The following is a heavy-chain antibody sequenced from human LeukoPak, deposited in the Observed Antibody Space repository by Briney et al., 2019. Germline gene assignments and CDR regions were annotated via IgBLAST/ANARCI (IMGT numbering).Heavy chain of an antibody. Sequence: ASVKVSCKASGYTFTGYYMHWVRQAPGQGLEWMGGINPNSGGTNYAQKFQGRVTMTRDTSISTAYMELSRLRSDDTAVYYCARANRREYQLLFGYWGQGTLVTVSS. V-gene: IGHV1-2*02. CDR2: INPNSGGT. CDR1: GYTFTGYY. J-gene: IGHJ4*02. CDR3: ARANRREYQLLFGY. D-gene: IGHD2-2*01.